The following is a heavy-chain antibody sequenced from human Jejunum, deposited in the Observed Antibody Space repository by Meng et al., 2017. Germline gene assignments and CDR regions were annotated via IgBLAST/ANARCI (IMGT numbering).Heavy chain of an antibody. CDR3: ARADYVRYFDL. D-gene: IGHD3-10*02. Sequence: HLQESGSGVVKPSDPLSLTCSVSGGSIESKNWWTWIRQPPGQGLEWIGEVYHSGSTHYNSSLQSRVTISIDNSKNRFSLSLNSVTAADTAIYYCARADYVRYFDLWGRGTLVTVSS. CDR2: VYHSGST. V-gene: IGHV4-4*02. J-gene: IGHJ2*01. CDR1: GGSIESKNW.